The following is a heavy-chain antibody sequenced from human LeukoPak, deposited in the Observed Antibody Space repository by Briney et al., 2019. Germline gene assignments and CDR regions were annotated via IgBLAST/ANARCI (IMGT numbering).Heavy chain of an antibody. J-gene: IGHJ4*02. CDR2: LSGGGEAT. D-gene: IGHD1-1*01. V-gene: IGHV3-23*01. CDR3: TRLSGTFGTTSRVLDS. Sequence: GGSLRLSCATSGLTFTTYAMGWVRQAPGTGLEWVSALSGGGEATYYADSVKGRFNISRDNSKNTLFLQMNSLGAEDTAVYYCTRLSGTFGTTSRVLDSWGRGTQVTVSS. CDR1: GLTFTTYA.